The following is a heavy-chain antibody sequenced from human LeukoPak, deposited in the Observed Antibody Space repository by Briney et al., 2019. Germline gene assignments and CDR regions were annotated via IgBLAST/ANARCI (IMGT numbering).Heavy chain of an antibody. V-gene: IGHV3-33*06. CDR1: GFTFSSYG. D-gene: IGHD3-22*01. CDR3: AKDSLTRSGYDSSYDY. CDR2: IWYDGSNK. J-gene: IGHJ4*02. Sequence: GRSLRLSCAASGFTFSSYGMHWVRQAPGKGLEWVAVIWYDGSNKYYADSVKGRFTISRDNSKNTLYLQMNSLRAEDTAVYYCAKDSLTRSGYDSSYDYWGQGTLVTVSS.